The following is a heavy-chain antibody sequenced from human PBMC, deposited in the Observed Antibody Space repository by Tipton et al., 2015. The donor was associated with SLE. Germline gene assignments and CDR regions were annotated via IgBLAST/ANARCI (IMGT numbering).Heavy chain of an antibody. J-gene: IGHJ3*02. CDR1: GYTFTSYY. Sequence: QLVQSGAEVKKPGAPVKVSCKTSGYTFTSYYMHWVRQAPGQGLEWMGIINPSGGSTSYAQKFQGRVTMTRDTSTSTVYMELSSLRSEDTAVYYCARETRIAVAVGDAFDIWGQGTMVTVSS. D-gene: IGHD6-19*01. CDR2: INPSGGST. CDR3: ARETRIAVAVGDAFDI. V-gene: IGHV1-46*01.